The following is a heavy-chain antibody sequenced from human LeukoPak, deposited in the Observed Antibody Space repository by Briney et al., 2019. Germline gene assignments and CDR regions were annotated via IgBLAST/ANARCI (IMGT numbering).Heavy chain of an antibody. V-gene: IGHV3-21*01. D-gene: IGHD2-21*02. CDR2: ISSSSSYI. CDR1: GFTFSSYS. CDR3: ARDPILCGGDCYFDY. Sequence: GGSLRLSCAASGFTFSSYSMNWVRQAPGKGLEWVSSISSSSSYIYYADSVKGRFTISRGNAKNSLYLQMNSLRAEDTAVYYCARDPILCGGDCYFDYWGQGTLVTVSS. J-gene: IGHJ4*02.